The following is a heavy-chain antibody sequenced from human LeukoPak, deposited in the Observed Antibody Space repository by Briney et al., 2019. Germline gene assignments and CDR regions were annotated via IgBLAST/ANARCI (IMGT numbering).Heavy chain of an antibody. CDR2: ISSSGSYI. Sequence: GGSLRLSCAASGFSFSIYSMHWVRLAPGKGLEWVSSISSSGSYIYYADSVKGRFTISRDNAKKSLYLEMNSLRVEDTAVYYCTRDHITSWQIDFWGQGTMVTVSS. CDR1: GFSFSIYS. J-gene: IGHJ4*02. V-gene: IGHV3-21*04. D-gene: IGHD2-2*01. CDR3: TRDHITSWQIDF.